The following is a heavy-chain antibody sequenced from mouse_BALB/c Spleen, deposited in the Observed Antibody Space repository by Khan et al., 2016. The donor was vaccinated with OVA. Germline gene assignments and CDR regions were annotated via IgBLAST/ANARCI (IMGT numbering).Heavy chain of an antibody. D-gene: IGHD1-1*01. V-gene: IGHV5-6*01. CDR3: ARHNYGPFAY. CDR2: ISTAGDYI. CDR1: GFTFSTFA. Sequence: EVELVESGGDLVKPGGSLKLSCAASGFTFSTFAMSWVRQTPDKRLEWVATISTAGDYIYYPDSVKGQFTISRDNATNTLYLQMSSLRSEDTAMYYCARHNYGPFAYWGQGTLGTVSA. J-gene: IGHJ3*01.